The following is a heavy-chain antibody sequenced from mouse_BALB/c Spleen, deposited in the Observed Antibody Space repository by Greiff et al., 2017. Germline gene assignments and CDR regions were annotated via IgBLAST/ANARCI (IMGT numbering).Heavy chain of an antibody. D-gene: IGHD1-1*01. Sequence: EVKLMESGGGLVKPGGSLKLSCAASGFAFSSYDMSWVRQTPEKRLEWVAYISSGGGSTYYPDTVKGRFTISRDNAKNTLYLQMSSLKSEDTAMYYCARLYYGSSYGYFDVWGAGTTVTVSS. J-gene: IGHJ1*01. CDR2: ISSGGGST. CDR1: GFAFSSYD. V-gene: IGHV5-12-1*01. CDR3: ARLYYGSSYGYFDV.